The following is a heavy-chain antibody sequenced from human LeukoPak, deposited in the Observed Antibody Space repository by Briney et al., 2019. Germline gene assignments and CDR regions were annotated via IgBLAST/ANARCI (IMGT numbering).Heavy chain of an antibody. J-gene: IGHJ4*02. Sequence: PGGSLRLSCAASGFTFSSYGMSWVRQAPGKGLEWVSAISGSGGSTYYADSVKGRFTISRDNSKNTLYLQMNSLRAEDTAVYYCAKEVCGGDCYEGEDYWGQGTLVTVSS. V-gene: IGHV3-23*01. CDR3: AKEVCGGDCYEGEDY. CDR2: ISGSGGST. D-gene: IGHD2-21*02. CDR1: GFTFSSYG.